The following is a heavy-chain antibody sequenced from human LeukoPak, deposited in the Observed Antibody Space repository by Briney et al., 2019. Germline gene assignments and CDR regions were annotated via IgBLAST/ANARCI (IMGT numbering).Heavy chain of an antibody. CDR1: GGTFISYA. Sequence: SVKVSCKASGGTFISYAISWVRQAPGQGLEWMGGIIPIFGTANYAQKFQGRVTITADKSTSTAYMELSSLRSEDTAVYYCARAILPAAIPFDYWGQGTLVTVSS. CDR3: ARAILPAAIPFDY. CDR2: IIPIFGTA. D-gene: IGHD2-2*01. J-gene: IGHJ4*02. V-gene: IGHV1-69*06.